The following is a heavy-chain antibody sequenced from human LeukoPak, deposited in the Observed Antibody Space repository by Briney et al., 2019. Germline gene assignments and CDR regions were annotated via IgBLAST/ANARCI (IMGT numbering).Heavy chain of an antibody. V-gene: IGHV3-23*01. CDR3: TKEGSGSYYPSYYFDY. J-gene: IGHJ4*02. CDR2: ISGSGGST. D-gene: IGHD1-26*01. Sequence: GGSLRLSCADSGFTFRSYAMSWVRQAPGKGLEWVSAISGSGGSTYYADSVKGRFTISRDNSKNTLYLQMNSLRAEDTAVYYCTKEGSGSYYPSYYFDYWGQGTLVTVSS. CDR1: GFTFRSYA.